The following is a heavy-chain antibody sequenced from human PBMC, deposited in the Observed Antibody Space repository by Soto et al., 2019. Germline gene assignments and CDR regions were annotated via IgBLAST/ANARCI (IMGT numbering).Heavy chain of an antibody. CDR2: IIPIFGTA. CDR1: GGTFSSYA. Sequence: VASVKVSCKASGGTFSSYAISWVRQAPGQGLEWMGGIIPIFGTANYAQKFQGRVTITADESTSTAYMELSSLRSEDTAVYYCARFGFAPLGYYYYGMDVWGQGTTVTVSS. J-gene: IGHJ6*02. V-gene: IGHV1-69*13. CDR3: ARFGFAPLGYYYYGMDV. D-gene: IGHD3-16*01.